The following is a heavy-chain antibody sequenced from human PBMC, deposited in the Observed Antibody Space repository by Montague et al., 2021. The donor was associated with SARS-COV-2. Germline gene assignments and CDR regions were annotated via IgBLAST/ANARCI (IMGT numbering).Heavy chain of an antibody. CDR2: IYYSGNT. V-gene: IGHV4-59*01. Sequence: SETLSLTCIVSGGSISSYNWSWIRQPPGKGLECIGYIYYSGNTNYNPSLKSRVTISVDASKSQFSLKLSSVTAADTAVYYCAGLQGDGSLYGMDVWGQGTTVTVSS. D-gene: IGHD5-24*01. CDR3: AGLQGDGSLYGMDV. J-gene: IGHJ6*02. CDR1: GGSISSYN.